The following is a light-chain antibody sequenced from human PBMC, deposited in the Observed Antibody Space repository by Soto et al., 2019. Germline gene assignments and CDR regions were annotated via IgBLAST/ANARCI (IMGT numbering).Light chain of an antibody. CDR3: SSYTSSHTWV. J-gene: IGLJ2*01. CDR2: EVI. CDR1: SSDVGAYNY. Sequence: QSVLTQPASVSGSPGQSITISCTGTSSDVGAYNYVSWYQQHPGKAPKLMIYEVINRPSGVSNRFSGSKSGNTASLTISGLQAEDEADYYCSSYTSSHTWVFGGGTKLTVL. V-gene: IGLV2-14*01.